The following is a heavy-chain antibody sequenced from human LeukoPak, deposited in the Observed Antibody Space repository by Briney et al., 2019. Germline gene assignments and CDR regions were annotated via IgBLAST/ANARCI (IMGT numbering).Heavy chain of an antibody. CDR3: ANPARDFADSGAITW. Sequence: PSETLSLTCTVSGGSISSGDYYWSWIRQPPGKGLEWIGEINHSGITNYNPSLKSRVTISADTSKNQFSLKLTSVTAADTAVYYCANPARDFADSGAITWWGQGTLVTVSS. V-gene: IGHV4-39*07. CDR1: GGSISSGDYY. CDR2: INHSGIT. J-gene: IGHJ4*02. D-gene: IGHD4-17*01.